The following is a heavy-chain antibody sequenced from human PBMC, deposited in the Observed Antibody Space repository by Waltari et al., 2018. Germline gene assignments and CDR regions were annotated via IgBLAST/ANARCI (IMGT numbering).Heavy chain of an antibody. V-gene: IGHV4-31*03. CDR2: SDYSGST. J-gene: IGHJ4*02. Sequence: QVQLQESGPGLVKPSQTLSLTCTVSGGSISSGGYYWSWIRQHPGTGLEWIGCSDYSGSTYYNPSLKSRVTISVNTSKNQLSLKLSSVTAADTAVNYCARGSAAAGTAPFDYWGQGTLVTVSS. CDR3: ARGSAAAGTAPFDY. CDR1: GGSISSGGYY. D-gene: IGHD6-13*01.